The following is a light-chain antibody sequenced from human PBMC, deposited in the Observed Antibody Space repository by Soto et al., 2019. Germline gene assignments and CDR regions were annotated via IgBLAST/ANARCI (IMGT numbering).Light chain of an antibody. J-gene: IGLJ1*01. V-gene: IGLV2-23*01. CDR1: SIYVGTYNL. Sequence: QSVLTQPASVSGSPGQSITISCTGTSIYVGTYNLVSWYQHHPGKAPKLLIYDGTKRPSGVSNRLSGSKSGNTASLTISGLQAEDEADYYCRSYATSIRYVFGHGTKVTVL. CDR3: RSYATSIRYV. CDR2: DGT.